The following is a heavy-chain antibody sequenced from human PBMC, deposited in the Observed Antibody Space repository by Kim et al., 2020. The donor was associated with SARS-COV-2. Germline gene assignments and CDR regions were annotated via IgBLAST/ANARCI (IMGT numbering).Heavy chain of an antibody. Sequence: VKGRFTISRDNAKNSLYLQINSLRAEDTAVYYCAAIQCSGGSCYYYYGMDVWGQGTTVTVSS. D-gene: IGHD2-15*01. CDR3: AAIQCSGGSCYYYYGMDV. J-gene: IGHJ6*02. V-gene: IGHV3-11*06.